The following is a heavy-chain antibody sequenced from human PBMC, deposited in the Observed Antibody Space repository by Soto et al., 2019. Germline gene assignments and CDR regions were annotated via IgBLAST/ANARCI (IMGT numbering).Heavy chain of an antibody. D-gene: IGHD6-13*01. Sequence: ASVKVSCKASGYTFTSYGISWVRQAPGQGLEWMGWISAYNGDTNYAQKLQGRVTMTTDTSTSTAYMELRSLRSDDMAVYYCATAEPRIAALFNWFDPWGQGTLVTVSS. CDR1: GYTFTSYG. V-gene: IGHV1-18*03. J-gene: IGHJ5*02. CDR2: ISAYNGDT. CDR3: ATAEPRIAALFNWFDP.